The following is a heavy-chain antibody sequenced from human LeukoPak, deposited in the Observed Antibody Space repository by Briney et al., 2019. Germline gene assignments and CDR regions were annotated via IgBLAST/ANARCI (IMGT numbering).Heavy chain of an antibody. CDR2: NNPSDGSA. J-gene: IGHJ4*02. CDR3: ARASNYYDSSGLYVYYFDY. D-gene: IGHD3-22*01. Sequence: ASVKVSCKASAYTFTTYYIHRVRQAPGQGLEWMGMNNPSDGSATYPQKFQGRVTMTRDASTSTAFLELSSLRSEDTAFYYCARASNYYDSSGLYVYYFDYWGQGTLVTVSS. V-gene: IGHV1-46*01. CDR1: AYTFTTYY.